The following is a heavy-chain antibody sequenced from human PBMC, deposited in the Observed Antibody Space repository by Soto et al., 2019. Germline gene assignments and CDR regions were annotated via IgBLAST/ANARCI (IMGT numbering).Heavy chain of an antibody. J-gene: IGHJ4*02. CDR3: GRLYCSGSTCYGSSIFR. Sequence: GASVKVSCKASGGTFSSYAISWVRQAPGQGLEWMGGIIPIFGTANYAQKFQGRVTITADESTSTAYMELSSLRSEDTAVYYCGRLYCSGSTCYGSSIFRWGQGTLVTVSS. CDR1: GGTFSSYA. D-gene: IGHD2-15*01. CDR2: IIPIFGTA. V-gene: IGHV1-69*13.